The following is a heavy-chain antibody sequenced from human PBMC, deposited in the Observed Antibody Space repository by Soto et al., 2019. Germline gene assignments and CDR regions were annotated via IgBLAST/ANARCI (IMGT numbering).Heavy chain of an antibody. CDR3: SRDDEMGYFDY. J-gene: IGHJ4*02. D-gene: IGHD3-16*01. CDR2: ISSSTRTI. CDR1: GFTFSSHS. V-gene: IGHV3-48*01. Sequence: GGSLRLSCAASGFTFSSHSMNWVRRAPGKGLEWVSYISSSTRTIYYADSVKGRFTVSRDNAKNSLYLQMNSLRAEDTAVYYCSRDDEMGYFDYWGQGTLVTVSS.